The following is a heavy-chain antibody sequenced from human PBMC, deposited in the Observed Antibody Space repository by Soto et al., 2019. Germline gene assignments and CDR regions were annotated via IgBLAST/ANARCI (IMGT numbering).Heavy chain of an antibody. CDR1: GDSISSGAYY. J-gene: IGHJ4*02. Sequence: PSETLSLTCTVSGDSISSGAYYWSWIRQHPGKGLEWIGYIYYSGSTYYKPSLKSRVTLSVDTSKNQFSLKLSSVTAADTAVYYCASVSVTRYYFDFWGQGTLVTVSS. CDR3: ASVSVTRYYFDF. V-gene: IGHV4-31*03. D-gene: IGHD4-17*01. CDR2: IYYSGST.